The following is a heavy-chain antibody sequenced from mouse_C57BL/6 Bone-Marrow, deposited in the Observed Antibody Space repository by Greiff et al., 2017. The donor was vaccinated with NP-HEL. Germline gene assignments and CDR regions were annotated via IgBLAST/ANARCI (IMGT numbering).Heavy chain of an antibody. CDR1: GYTFTSYG. CDR2: IYPRSGNT. CDR3: ARLDGSSTRAY. D-gene: IGHD1-1*01. J-gene: IGHJ3*01. Sequence: VQLQQSGAELARPGASVKLSCKASGYTFTSYGISWVKQRTGQGLEWIGEIYPRSGNTYYNEKFKGKATLTADKSSSTAYMELRSLTSEDSAVYFCARLDGSSTRAYWGQGTLVTVSA. V-gene: IGHV1-81*01.